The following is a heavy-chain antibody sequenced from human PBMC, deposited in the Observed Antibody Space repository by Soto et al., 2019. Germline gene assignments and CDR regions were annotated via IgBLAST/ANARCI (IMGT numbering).Heavy chain of an antibody. Sequence: SVKVSCKASGCTFSSYAISWVRQAPGQGLEWMGGIIPIFGTANYAQKFQGRVTITADESTSTAYMELGSLRSEDTAVYYCARDSITMVRGVVYGMDVWGQGTTITVSS. J-gene: IGHJ6*02. D-gene: IGHD3-10*01. CDR2: IIPIFGTA. V-gene: IGHV1-69*13. CDR3: ARDSITMVRGVVYGMDV. CDR1: GCTFSSYA.